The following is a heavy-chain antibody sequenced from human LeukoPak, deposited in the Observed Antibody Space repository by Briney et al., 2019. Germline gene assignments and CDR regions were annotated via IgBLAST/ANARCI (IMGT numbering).Heavy chain of an antibody. CDR1: GFTFSSYE. CDR2: MSSDGVKT. CDR3: AKDHAGSGRAFES. V-gene: IGHV3-30*18. Sequence: PGGSLRLSCAASGFTFSSYEMNWVRQAPGKGLEWVALMSSDGVKTYYADSVKGRFTVSRDSPKDTLYLQMSSLRPEDTAIYYCAKDHAGSGRAFESWGQGTLVTVSS. D-gene: IGHD3-10*01. J-gene: IGHJ4*02.